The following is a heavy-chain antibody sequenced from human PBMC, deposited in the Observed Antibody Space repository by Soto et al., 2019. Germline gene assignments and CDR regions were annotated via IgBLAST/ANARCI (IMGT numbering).Heavy chain of an antibody. Sequence: EVQLVESGGGLVKPGGSLRLSCAASGFTFSSYSMNWVRQAPGKGLEWVSSISSSSSYIYYADSVKGRFTISRDNSKNSLYLQMNSLRAEDTAVYYCARDSILAVAGPGLFDYWGQGTLVTVSS. V-gene: IGHV3-21*01. J-gene: IGHJ4*02. CDR3: ARDSILAVAGPGLFDY. CDR1: GFTFSSYS. CDR2: ISSSSSYI. D-gene: IGHD6-19*01.